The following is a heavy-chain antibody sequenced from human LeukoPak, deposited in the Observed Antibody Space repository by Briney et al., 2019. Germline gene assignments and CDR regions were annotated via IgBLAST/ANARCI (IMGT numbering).Heavy chain of an antibody. CDR2: VNPSGGST. J-gene: IGHJ4*02. CDR3: AREGRAWLVYVY. D-gene: IGHD6-19*01. CDR1: GYTFTSHY. V-gene: IGHV1-46*01. Sequence: ASVKVSCKASGYTFTSHYIHWVRQAPGQGLEWMGTVNPSGGSTRYAQKFQGRVTMTRDKSTSTVYMELSSLRSEDTAVYYCAREGRAWLVYVYWGQGTLVTVSS.